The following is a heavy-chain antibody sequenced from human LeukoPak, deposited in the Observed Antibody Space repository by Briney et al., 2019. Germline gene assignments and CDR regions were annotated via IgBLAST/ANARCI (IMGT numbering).Heavy chain of an antibody. Sequence: ASVKVSCKASGYTFTSYYMHWVRQAPGQGLEWMGIINPSGGSTSYAQKFQGRVTMTRDTSTSTVYMELSSLRSEDTAVYYCARRPEYYYGSGTSGDYWGQGTLVTVSS. J-gene: IGHJ4*02. CDR3: ARRPEYYYGSGTSGDY. CDR1: GYTFTSYY. CDR2: INPSGGST. D-gene: IGHD3-10*01. V-gene: IGHV1-46*01.